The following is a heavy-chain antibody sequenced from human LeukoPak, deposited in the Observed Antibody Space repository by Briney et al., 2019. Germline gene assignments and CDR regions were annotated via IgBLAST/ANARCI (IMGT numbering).Heavy chain of an antibody. CDR3: ARDELPLWFGELSPDY. CDR1: GFTFSSYG. CDR2: ISYDGSNK. Sequence: PGGSLRLTCAASGFTFSSYGMHWVRQAPGKGLEWVAVISYDGSNKYYADSVKGRFTISRDNSKNTLYLQMNSLRAEDTAVYYCARDELPLWFGELSPDYWGQGTLVTVSS. V-gene: IGHV3-30*03. J-gene: IGHJ4*02. D-gene: IGHD3-10*01.